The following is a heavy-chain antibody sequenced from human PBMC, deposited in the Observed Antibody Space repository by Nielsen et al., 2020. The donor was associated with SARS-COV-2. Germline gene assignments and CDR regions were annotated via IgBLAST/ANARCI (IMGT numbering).Heavy chain of an antibody. J-gene: IGHJ6*03. V-gene: IGHV1-69*01. CDR3: ARAEYCSSTSCYPSAYYYYYMDV. Sequence: WVRQAPGQGLEWMGGIIPIFGTANYAQKFQGRVTITADESTSTAYMELSSLRSEDTAVYYCARAEYCSSTSCYPSAYYYYYMDVWGKGTTVTVSS. CDR2: IIPIFGTA. D-gene: IGHD2-2*01.